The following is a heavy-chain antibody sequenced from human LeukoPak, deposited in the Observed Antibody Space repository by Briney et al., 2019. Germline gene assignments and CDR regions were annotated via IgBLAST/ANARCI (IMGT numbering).Heavy chain of an antibody. CDR3: AKDYCSSTSCWLLDY. V-gene: IGHV3-23*01. CDR1: GFTFSSYA. D-gene: IGHD2-2*01. Sequence: GGSLRLSCAASGFTFSSYAMSWVRQAPGKGLEWVSAISGSGGSTYYADSVKGRFTISRDNSKNTLYLRMNSLRAEDTAVYYCAKDYCSSTSCWLLDYWGQGTLVTVSS. CDR2: ISGSGGST. J-gene: IGHJ4*02.